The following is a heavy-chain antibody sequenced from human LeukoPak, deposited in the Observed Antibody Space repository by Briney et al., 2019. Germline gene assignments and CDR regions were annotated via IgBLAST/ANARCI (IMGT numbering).Heavy chain of an antibody. J-gene: IGHJ3*02. CDR2: IYYSGST. D-gene: IGHD3-3*01. V-gene: IGHV4-30-4*08. CDR3: ARDFGVIIGSAFDI. Sequence: SQTLSLTCTVSGGSISSGDYYCNWIRQPPGKGLEWIGYIYYSGSTYYNPSLKSRVTISVDTSKNQFSLKLSSVTAADTAVYYCARDFGVIIGSAFDIWGQGTMVTVSS. CDR1: GGSISSGDYY.